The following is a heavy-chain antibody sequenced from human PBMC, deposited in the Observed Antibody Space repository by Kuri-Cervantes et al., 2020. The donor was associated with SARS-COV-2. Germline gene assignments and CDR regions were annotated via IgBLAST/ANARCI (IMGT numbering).Heavy chain of an antibody. V-gene: IGHV5-51*01. J-gene: IGHJ3*02. CDR3: ARSASRLADAFDI. CDR2: IHPGDSDT. Sequence: GESLKISCKGSGYSFTSYWIGWVRQMPGKGLEWMGIIHPGDSDTRYSPSFQGQVTISADRSISTAYLQWSSLKASDIAMYFCARSASRLADAFDIWGQRTMVTVSS. CDR1: GYSFTSYW. D-gene: IGHD2-21*01.